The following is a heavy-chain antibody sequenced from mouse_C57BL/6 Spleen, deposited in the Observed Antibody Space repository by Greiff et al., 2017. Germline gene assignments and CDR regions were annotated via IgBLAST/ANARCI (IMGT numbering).Heavy chain of an antibody. CDR1: GYTFTSYW. CDR3: ARKGSYYDYDRGGYFDY. Sequence: VQLQQPGAELVMPGASVKLSCKASGYTFTSYWMHWVKQRPGQGLEWIGEIDPSDSYTNYNQKFKGKSTLTVDKSSSTAYMQLSSLTSEDSAVYYWARKGSYYDYDRGGYFDYWGQGTTLTVSS. CDR2: IDPSDSYT. V-gene: IGHV1-69*01. J-gene: IGHJ2*01. D-gene: IGHD2-4*01.